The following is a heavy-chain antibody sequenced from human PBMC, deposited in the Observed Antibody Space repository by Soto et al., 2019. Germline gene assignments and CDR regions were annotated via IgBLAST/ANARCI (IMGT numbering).Heavy chain of an antibody. CDR1: GGSISSYY. Sequence: SETLSLTCTVSGGSISSYYWSWIRQPPGKGLEWIGYIYYSGSTNYNPSLKSRVTISVDTSKNQFSLKLSSVTAADTAVYYCARHPYYPPSFYYFDYWGQGTLVTVSS. CDR3: ARHPYYPPSFYYFDY. J-gene: IGHJ4*02. D-gene: IGHD1-26*01. V-gene: IGHV4-59*08. CDR2: IYYSGST.